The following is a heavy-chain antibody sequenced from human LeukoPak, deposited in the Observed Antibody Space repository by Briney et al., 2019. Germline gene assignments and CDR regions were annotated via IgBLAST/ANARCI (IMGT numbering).Heavy chain of an antibody. CDR2: INHSGST. V-gene: IGHV4-34*01. CDR3: ARILGIIAAAATYWYFDL. J-gene: IGHJ2*01. Sequence: PSETLSLTCAVYGGSFSGYYWSWIRQPPGKGLEWIGEINHSGSTNYNPSLKSRVTISVDTSKNQFSLKLSSVTAADTAVYYCARILGIIAAAATYWYFDLWGRGTLVTVSS. D-gene: IGHD6-13*01. CDR1: GGSFSGYY.